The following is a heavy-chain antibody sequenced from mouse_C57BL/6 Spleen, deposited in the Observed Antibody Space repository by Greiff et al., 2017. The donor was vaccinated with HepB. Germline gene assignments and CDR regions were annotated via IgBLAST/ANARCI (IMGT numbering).Heavy chain of an antibody. D-gene: IGHD2-3*01. CDR2: ISSGGRYT. Sequence: EVHLVESGGDLVKPGGSLKLSCAASGFIFSSYGMSWVRQTPDKRLEWVATISSGGRYTYYPDSVKGRFTISRDNAKNTLYLQMSSLKSEDTAMYYCARRDGYYLYYFDYWGQGTTLTVSS. CDR1: GFIFSSYG. V-gene: IGHV5-6*01. CDR3: ARRDGYYLYYFDY. J-gene: IGHJ2*01.